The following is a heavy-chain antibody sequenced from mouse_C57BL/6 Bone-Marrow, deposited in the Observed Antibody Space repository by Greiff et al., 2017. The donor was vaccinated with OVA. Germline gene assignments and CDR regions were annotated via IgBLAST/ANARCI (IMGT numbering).Heavy chain of an antibody. Sequence: VQLQQSGAELARPGASVKLSCKASGYTFTSYGLSWVKQRTGQGLEWIGEIYPRSGNTYYNEKFKGKATLTADKSSSTAYMELRSLTSEDSAVYFCARKDYYGSSYGYFDVWGTGTTVTVSS. CDR1: GYTFTSYG. J-gene: IGHJ1*03. CDR3: ARKDYYGSSYGYFDV. CDR2: IYPRSGNT. V-gene: IGHV1-81*01. D-gene: IGHD1-1*01.